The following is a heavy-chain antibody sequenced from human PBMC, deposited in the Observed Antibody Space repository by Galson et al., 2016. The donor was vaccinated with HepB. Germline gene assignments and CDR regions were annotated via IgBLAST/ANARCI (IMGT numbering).Heavy chain of an antibody. J-gene: IGHJ4*02. CDR2: ISSGSTYT. Sequence: SLRLSCAASGFTFSDYYMSWIRQAPGKGLEWVSYISSGSTYTNYADSVKGRFTISRDNAKNSPYLEMNSLRAEDTAIYYCARQDYSDGSGYWGQGTLVTVSS. V-gene: IGHV3-11*06. D-gene: IGHD4-17*01. CDR1: GFTFSDYY. CDR3: ARQDYSDGSGY.